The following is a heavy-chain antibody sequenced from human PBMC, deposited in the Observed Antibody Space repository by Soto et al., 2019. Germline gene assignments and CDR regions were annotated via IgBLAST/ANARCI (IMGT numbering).Heavy chain of an antibody. Sequence: GPVKVSCKASGYTFTSYGISWVRQAPGQGLEWMGWISAYNGNTNYAQKLQGRVTMTTDTSTSTAYMELRSLRSDDTAVYYCARERTALLTGDAFDIWGQGTMVTVSS. D-gene: IGHD7-27*01. CDR2: ISAYNGNT. J-gene: IGHJ3*02. CDR1: GYTFTSYG. V-gene: IGHV1-18*01. CDR3: ARERTALLTGDAFDI.